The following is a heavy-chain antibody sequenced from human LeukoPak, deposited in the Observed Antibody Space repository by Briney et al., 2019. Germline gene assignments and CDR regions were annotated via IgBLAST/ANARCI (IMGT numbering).Heavy chain of an antibody. D-gene: IGHD5-18*01. V-gene: IGHV4-34*01. J-gene: IGHJ4*02. CDR2: INHSGST. Sequence: SETLSLTCAVYGGSSSGYYWSWIRQPPGKGLEWIGEINHSGSTNYNPSLKSRATISVDTSKNQFSLKLSSVTAADTAVYYCARKRGYSYGPLDYWGQGTLVTVSS. CDR3: ARKRGYSYGPLDY. CDR1: GGSSSGYY.